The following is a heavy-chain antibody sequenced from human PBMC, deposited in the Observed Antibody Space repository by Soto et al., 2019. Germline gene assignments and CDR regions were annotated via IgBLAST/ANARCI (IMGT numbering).Heavy chain of an antibody. Sequence: AGGSLRLSCAASGFTFSSYGMHWVRQAPGKGLEWVAVIWYDGSNKYYADSVKGRFTISRDNSKNTLYLQMNSLRAEDTAVYYCARDFSNSVAVAGNFDYWGQGTLVTVSS. CDR2: IWYDGSNK. D-gene: IGHD6-19*01. CDR3: ARDFSNSVAVAGNFDY. J-gene: IGHJ4*02. V-gene: IGHV3-33*01. CDR1: GFTFSSYG.